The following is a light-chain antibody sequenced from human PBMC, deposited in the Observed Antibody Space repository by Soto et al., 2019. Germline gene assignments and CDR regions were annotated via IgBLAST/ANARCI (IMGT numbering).Light chain of an antibody. Sequence: DIVMTQSPDSLAVSLGERDTINCKSSQSVLYSSNNKNYLAWYQQKPGQPPKLLIYWASTRESGVPVRFSVSESGTDFTLTISSLPAEDVAVYYCQQYYSPPYTFGQRTKLEIK. CDR1: QSVLYSSNNKNY. V-gene: IGKV4-1*01. CDR3: QQYYSPPYT. J-gene: IGKJ2*01. CDR2: WAS.